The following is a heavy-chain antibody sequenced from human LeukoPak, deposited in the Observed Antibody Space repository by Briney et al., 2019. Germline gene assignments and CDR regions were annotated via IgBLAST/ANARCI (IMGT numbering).Heavy chain of an antibody. CDR1: GGSFSDYY. CDR3: ARDPYGSGSYYPNWFDP. D-gene: IGHD3-10*01. V-gene: IGHV4-34*01. Sequence: SETLSLTCAVYGGSFSDYYWSWIRQPRGKGLEWIGEINHSGNTNYNPSLKSRVTISVDTSKNQFSLKLSSVTAADTAVYYCARDPYGSGSYYPNWFDPWGQGTLVTVSS. J-gene: IGHJ5*02. CDR2: INHSGNT.